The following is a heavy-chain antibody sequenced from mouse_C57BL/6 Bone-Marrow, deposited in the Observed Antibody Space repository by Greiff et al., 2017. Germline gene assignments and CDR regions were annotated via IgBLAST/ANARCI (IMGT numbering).Heavy chain of an antibody. CDR2: LYPGDGAT. D-gene: IGHD2-4*01. CDR3: ARGGEDYGYVDV. J-gene: IGHJ1*03. Sequence: QVQLQQSGPELVKPGASVKISCKASGYAFSSSWLNWVKQRPGKGLEWIGRLYPGDGATNYTGKLKGKATLTADKSYRPAYMQLCSLTSEDSAVYLCARGGEDYGYVDVGGTGTTVTVSS. V-gene: IGHV1-82*01. CDR1: GYAFSSSW.